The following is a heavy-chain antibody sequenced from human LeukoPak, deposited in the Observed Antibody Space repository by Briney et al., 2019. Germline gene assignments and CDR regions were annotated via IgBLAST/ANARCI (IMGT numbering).Heavy chain of an antibody. CDR1: GYIFTSYY. D-gene: IGHD6-13*01. V-gene: IGHV1-46*01. CDR2: INPSGDNT. CDR3: VSSIAAAPFDS. Sequence: ASVKVSCKASGYIFTSYYMHWVRQAPGQGLEWMGIINPSGDNTNYAQKFKGRVTVTGDTSTSTVYLELSSLRSEDTAVYYCVSSIAAAPFDSWGQGTLVTVSS. J-gene: IGHJ4*02.